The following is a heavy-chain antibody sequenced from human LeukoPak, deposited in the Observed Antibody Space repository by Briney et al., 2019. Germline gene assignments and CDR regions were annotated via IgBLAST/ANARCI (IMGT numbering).Heavy chain of an antibody. J-gene: IGHJ6*02. CDR1: GGSISSYY. CDR2: IYYSGST. V-gene: IGHV4-59*01. CDR3: ARDFLSAAGTNYGMDV. Sequence: SETLSLTCTVSGGSISSYYWSWIRQPPGKGLEWIGYIYYSGSTNYNPSLKSRVTTSVDTSKNQFSLKLSSVTAADTAVYYCARDFLSAAGTNYGMDVWGQGTTVTVSS. D-gene: IGHD6-13*01.